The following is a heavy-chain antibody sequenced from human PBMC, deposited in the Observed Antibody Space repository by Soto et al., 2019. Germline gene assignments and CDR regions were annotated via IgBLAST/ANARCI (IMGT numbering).Heavy chain of an antibody. CDR3: ANAYCSSTSCRAEYLQH. CDR1: GFTFSSYS. CDR2: ISGSGGAS. J-gene: IGHJ1*01. Sequence: PVGSLRLSCAASGFTFSSYSMSWVRQAPGKGLEWVSAISGSGGASYYADSVKGRFTISRDSSKNTVYLQMNSLRAEDTAVYFCANAYCSSTSCRAEYLQHWGQGTLVTVSS. D-gene: IGHD2-2*01. V-gene: IGHV3-23*01.